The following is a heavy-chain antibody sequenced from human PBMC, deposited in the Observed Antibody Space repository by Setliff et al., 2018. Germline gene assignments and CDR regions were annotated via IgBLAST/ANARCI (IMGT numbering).Heavy chain of an antibody. J-gene: IGHJ6*03. CDR1: GFAFSSFA. V-gene: IGHV4-34*01. Sequence: TSETLSLTCAASGFAFSSFAMTWIRQPPGKGLEWIGDMHQSGRINFNPSLKSRVTMSADPSKNQFSLKVTSVTAADTAVYYCAREGPESDSSGYMDVWGQGTTVTVSS. CDR3: AREGPESDSSGYMDV. CDR2: MHQSGRI. D-gene: IGHD3-22*01.